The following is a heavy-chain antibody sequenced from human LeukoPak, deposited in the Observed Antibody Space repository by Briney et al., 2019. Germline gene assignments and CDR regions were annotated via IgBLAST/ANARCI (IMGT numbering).Heavy chain of an antibody. D-gene: IGHD5-18*01. CDR1: GYSFTGYY. CDR3: ASSYSYGNY. V-gene: IGHV1-2*02. Sequence: ASVKVSRKTSGYSFTGYYMHWLRQAPGQGLEWMGWINPNSGGTNYAQKFQGRVTMTRNTSISTAYMDLRRLTSDDTAVYYCASSYSYGNYWGQGTLVTVSS. CDR2: INPNSGGT. J-gene: IGHJ4*02.